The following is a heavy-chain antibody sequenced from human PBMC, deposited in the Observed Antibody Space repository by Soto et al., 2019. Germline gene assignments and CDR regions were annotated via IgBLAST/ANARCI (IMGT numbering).Heavy chain of an antibody. CDR3: ARHEHSGYDWYYFYSHMDA. Sequence: PSETLSLTCTVSGGSISSGDYYWSWIRQPPGKGLEWIGYIYYSGSTYYNPSLKSRVTISVDTSKNQFSLKLSSVTAADTAMYYCARHEHSGYDWYYFYSHMDAWGQGTTVTVSS. CDR2: IYYSGST. J-gene: IGHJ6*02. V-gene: IGHV4-30-4*01. CDR1: GGSISSGDYY. D-gene: IGHD5-12*01.